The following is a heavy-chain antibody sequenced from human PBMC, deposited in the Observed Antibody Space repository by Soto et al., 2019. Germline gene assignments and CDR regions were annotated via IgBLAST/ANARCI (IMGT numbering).Heavy chain of an antibody. V-gene: IGHV3-23*01. D-gene: IGHD3-22*01. CDR3: AKDYYYDSSGPVY. CDR1: GFTVSSNY. J-gene: IGHJ4*02. CDR2: VSGSGENT. Sequence: GGSLRLSCAASGFTVSSNYMSWVRQAPGKGLEWVSAVSGSGENTYYADSVKGRFTISRDNSKHKLHLQMNSLRADDTAVYYCAKDYYYDSSGPVYWGRGTLVTVSS.